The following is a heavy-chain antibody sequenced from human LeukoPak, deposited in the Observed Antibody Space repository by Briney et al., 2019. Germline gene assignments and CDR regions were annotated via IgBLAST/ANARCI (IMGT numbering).Heavy chain of an antibody. J-gene: IGHJ4*02. CDR2: ISNNGGYT. V-gene: IGHV3-23*01. Sequence: PGGSLRLSCAASGFTSSSSAMSWVRQAPGKGLEWVSAISNNGGYTYYADSMQGRFTISRDNSKSTLCLQMNSLRAEDTAVYYCAKQLGYCSDGSCYFPYWGQGTLVTVSS. CDR3: AKQLGYCSDGSCYFPY. D-gene: IGHD2-15*01. CDR1: GFTSSSSA.